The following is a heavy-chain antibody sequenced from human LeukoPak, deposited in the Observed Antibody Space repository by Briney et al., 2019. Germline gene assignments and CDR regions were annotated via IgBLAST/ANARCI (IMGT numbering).Heavy chain of an antibody. CDR1: GFTFSIYW. D-gene: IGHD2-2*01. Sequence: PGGSLRLSCAASGFTFSIYWMSWVRQAPGKGLEWVANIKQDGSEKYYVDSVKGRFTISRDNAKNSLYLQMNSLRAEDTAVYYCAREVHEYQLLNNWFDPWGQGTLVTVSS. V-gene: IGHV3-7*01. J-gene: IGHJ5*02. CDR2: IKQDGSEK. CDR3: AREVHEYQLLNNWFDP.